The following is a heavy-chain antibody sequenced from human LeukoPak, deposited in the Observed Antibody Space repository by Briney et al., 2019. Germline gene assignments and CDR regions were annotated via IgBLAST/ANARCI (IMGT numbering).Heavy chain of an antibody. Sequence: GGSLRLSCAASGFTFSSYWMSWVRQAPGKGLEWVANIKQDGSEKYYVDSVKGRFPISRDNAKNSLYLQMNSLRAEDTAVYYCARQYCSGGSCYLGIDYWGQGTLVTVSS. CDR3: ARQYCSGGSCYLGIDY. J-gene: IGHJ4*02. CDR1: GFTFSSYW. D-gene: IGHD2-15*01. CDR2: IKQDGSEK. V-gene: IGHV3-7*01.